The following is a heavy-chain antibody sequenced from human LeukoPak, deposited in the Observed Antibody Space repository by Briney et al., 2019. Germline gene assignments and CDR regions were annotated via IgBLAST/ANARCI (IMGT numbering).Heavy chain of an antibody. V-gene: IGHV3-11*04. CDR1: GFTFSDYY. J-gene: IGHJ4*02. Sequence: GGSLRLSCAASGFTFSDYYMSWIRQAPGKGLEWVSYISSSGSDVDYADSAEGRFTISRDNAKKSLYRQMNSLRAEDTAVYYCARGRWLALGLWGQGTLVTVSS. CDR3: ARGRWLALGL. CDR2: ISSSGSDV. D-gene: IGHD6-19*01.